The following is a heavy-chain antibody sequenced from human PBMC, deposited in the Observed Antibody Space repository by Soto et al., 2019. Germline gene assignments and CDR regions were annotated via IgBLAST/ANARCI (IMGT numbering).Heavy chain of an antibody. CDR2: IYYSGST. CDR1: GGSISSYY. V-gene: IGHV4-59*08. Sequence: SETLSLTCTVSGGSISSYYWSWIRQPPGKGLEWIGYIYYSGSTNYNPSLKSRVTISVDTSKNQFSLKLSSVTAADTAVYYCATNTVTIFGVPYYPGDYYYYYYMDVWGKGTTVTVSS. CDR3: ATNTVTIFGVPYYPGDYYYYYYMDV. J-gene: IGHJ6*03. D-gene: IGHD3-3*01.